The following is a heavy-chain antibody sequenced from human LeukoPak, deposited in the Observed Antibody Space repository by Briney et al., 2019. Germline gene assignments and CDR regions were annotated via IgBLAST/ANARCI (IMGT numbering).Heavy chain of an antibody. CDR2: LHPGGRT. Sequence: SGGSLRLSRAVSGLTVNSNYMSWVRQAPGQGLEWVSLLHPGGRTYYADSVKGRFTIFRDNAENTLHLQMDSLRVEDTAVYYCARDAGGGYDSCGLDVWGQGTTVTVAS. CDR1: GLTVNSNY. V-gene: IGHV3-53*05. D-gene: IGHD5-12*01. CDR3: ARDAGGGYDSCGLDV. J-gene: IGHJ6*02.